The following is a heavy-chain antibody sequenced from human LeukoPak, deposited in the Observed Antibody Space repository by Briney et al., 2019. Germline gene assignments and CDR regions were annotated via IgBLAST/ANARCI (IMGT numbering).Heavy chain of an antibody. V-gene: IGHV3-7*01. CDR2: IKQDGSEQ. J-gene: IGHJ3*02. CDR1: GFTFSSYW. CDR3: ARPREKAFDI. Sequence: GGSLRLSCAASGFTFSSYWMNWVRQAPGKGLEWVANIKQDGSEQYYVDSVKSRFPISRDNAKNSLYLQMNSLRAEDTAVYYCARPREKAFDIWGQGTMVTVSS.